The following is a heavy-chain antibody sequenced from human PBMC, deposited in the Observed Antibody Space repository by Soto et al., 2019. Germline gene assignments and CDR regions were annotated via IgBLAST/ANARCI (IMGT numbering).Heavy chain of an antibody. CDR1: GFSLSTSGVG. CDR3: AHSAQGEWLANYFDY. CDR2: IYWDDDK. D-gene: IGHD3-3*01. Sequence: QITLKESGPTLVKPTQTLTLTCTFSGFSLSTSGVGVGWIRQPPGKALEWLALIYWDDDKRYSPSLKSRLTITKDPSINQVVLTMTNMDPVDTATYYCAHSAQGEWLANYFDYWGQGTLVTVSS. J-gene: IGHJ4*02. V-gene: IGHV2-5*02.